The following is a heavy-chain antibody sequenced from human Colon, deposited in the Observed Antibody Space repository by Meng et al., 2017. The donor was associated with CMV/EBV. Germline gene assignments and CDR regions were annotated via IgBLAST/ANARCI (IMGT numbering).Heavy chain of an antibody. J-gene: IGHJ5*02. V-gene: IGHV1-8*03. CDR3: ARSVNYDFWSGYPPGWFDP. D-gene: IGHD3-3*01. CDR2: MNPNSGNT. CDR1: FTSYD. Sequence: FTSYDINGVRQATGQGLEWMGWMNPNSGNTGYAQKFQGRVTITRNTSISTAYMELSSLRSEDTAVYYCARSVNYDFWSGYPPGWFDPWGQGTLVTVSS.